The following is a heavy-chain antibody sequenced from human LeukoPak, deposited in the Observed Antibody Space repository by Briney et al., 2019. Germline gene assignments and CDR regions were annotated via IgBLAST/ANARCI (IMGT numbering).Heavy chain of an antibody. CDR1: GFTFSNYW. V-gene: IGHV3-7*03. Sequence: GGSLRLSCAASGFTFSNYWMNWVRQAPGNGLEWVANIKKDGSEKHYVDSVKGRFTISRDNAKNSLYLQMSSLRAEDTAAYHCVTDVSGSLGDWGQGTLVTVSS. J-gene: IGHJ4*02. D-gene: IGHD5-12*01. CDR2: IKKDGSEK. CDR3: VTDVSGSLGD.